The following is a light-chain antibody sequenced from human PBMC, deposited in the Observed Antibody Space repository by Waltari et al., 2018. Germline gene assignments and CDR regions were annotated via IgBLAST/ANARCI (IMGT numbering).Light chain of an antibody. CDR2: KDT. J-gene: IGLJ3*02. V-gene: IGLV3-27*01. CDR1: VLAKQY. Sequence: SYELTQPSSVSVSPGQTARITCPGDVLAKQYARWFQQKPGQAPVLLIYKDTERPSGIPERFSGSSSGATVTLTISGAQVEDEADYYCYSAADSNLRVFGGGTKLTVL. CDR3: YSAADSNLRV.